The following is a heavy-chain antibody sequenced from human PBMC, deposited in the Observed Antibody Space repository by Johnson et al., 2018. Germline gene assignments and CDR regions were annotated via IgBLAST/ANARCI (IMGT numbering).Heavy chain of an antibody. Sequence: EVQLLESGGGLVQPGRSLRLSCAASGFTFDDYAMHWVRQAPGKGLEWVSGISWTSGSIGYADSVKGRFTISRDNAKNTLFLQMNSLGDEDTAVYYCASRSSDGAFDIWGQGTMVTVSS. J-gene: IGHJ3*02. D-gene: IGHD3-10*01. V-gene: IGHV3-9*01. CDR2: ISWTSGSI. CDR1: GFTFDDYA. CDR3: ASRSSDGAFDI.